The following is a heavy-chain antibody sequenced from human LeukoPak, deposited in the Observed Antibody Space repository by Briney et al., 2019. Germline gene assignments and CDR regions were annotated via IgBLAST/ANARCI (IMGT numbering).Heavy chain of an antibody. CDR2: IRPDGGKK. J-gene: IGHJ4*02. V-gene: IGHV3-30*02. CDR1: GLTFSTCA. CDR3: VKDDPVLHF. Sequence: QAGGSLRLSCSASGLTFSTCAMHLVRQAPGRGLEWLTLIRPDGGKKFYSDSVKGRFTVSRDNFKNMLYLEMNSLRSEDTAVYYCVKDDPVLHFWGQGTLVSVSS.